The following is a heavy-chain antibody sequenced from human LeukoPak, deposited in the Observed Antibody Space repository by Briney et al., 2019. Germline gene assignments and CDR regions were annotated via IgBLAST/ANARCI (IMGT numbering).Heavy chain of an antibody. J-gene: IGHJ4*02. CDR2: IYPGDSDT. V-gene: IGHV5-51*01. D-gene: IGHD6-13*01. CDR3: ARRGLDIAVAAKAFDY. Sequence: GESLKISCKGSGYSFASYWIGWVRQMPGKGLEWMGIIYPGDSDTRYSPSFQGQVTISADKSISTAYLQWSSLKASDSAIYYCARRGLDIAVAAKAFDYWGQGTLVTVSS. CDR1: GYSFASYW.